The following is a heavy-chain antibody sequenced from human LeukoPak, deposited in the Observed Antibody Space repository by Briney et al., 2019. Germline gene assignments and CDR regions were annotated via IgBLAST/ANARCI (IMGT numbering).Heavy chain of an antibody. Sequence: GGSLRLSCAASGFTFSNYAMSWIRQAPGKGLEWISAINGSGGSTYYADSVKGRFTISRDNTKNTRHLQMNILRAENTALYYSEKDPDCTSGICYTFFDYWGQGTLVTVSS. J-gene: IGHJ4*02. D-gene: IGHD2-8*01. V-gene: IGHV3-23*01. CDR3: EKDPDCTSGICYTFFDY. CDR2: INGSGGST. CDR1: GFTFSNYA.